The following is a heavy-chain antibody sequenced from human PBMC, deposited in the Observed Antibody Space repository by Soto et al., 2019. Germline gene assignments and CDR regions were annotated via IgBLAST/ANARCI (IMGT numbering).Heavy chain of an antibody. Sequence: QVQLVQSGAEVRKPGSSVKVSCKISGGTFTNYVISWLRQAPGQGLEWMGGLIPIFGAANLAQKFQGRVTKTADESTSTVNMELSSTTSEDTAVYYCARGRSSPNFDPWGQGTLVTVSS. D-gene: IGHD6-6*01. CDR1: GGTFTNYV. CDR2: LIPIFGAA. CDR3: ARGRSSPNFDP. V-gene: IGHV1-69*01. J-gene: IGHJ5*02.